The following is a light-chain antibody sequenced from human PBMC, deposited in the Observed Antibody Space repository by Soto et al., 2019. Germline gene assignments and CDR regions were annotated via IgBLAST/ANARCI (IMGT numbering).Light chain of an antibody. Sequence: QSVLTQPPSASGSPGQSVTISCTGTSSDVGGYNFVSWYQQHPGRAPKLMIYDVIKRPSGVPDRFSGSKSGNTASLTVSGLQAEDEADYHCSANAGDSTLFGGGTKVTVL. J-gene: IGLJ2*01. CDR1: SSDVGGYNF. CDR2: DVI. V-gene: IGLV2-8*01. CDR3: SANAGDSTL.